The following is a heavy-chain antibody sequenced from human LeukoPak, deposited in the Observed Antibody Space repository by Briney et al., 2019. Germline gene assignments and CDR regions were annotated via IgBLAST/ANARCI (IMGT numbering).Heavy chain of an antibody. J-gene: IGHJ5*02. V-gene: IGHV3-49*04. D-gene: IGHD6-13*01. CDR1: GFTFGDYA. CDR2: IRSKAYGGTT. CDR3: TRAAGYSSIWPNWFDP. Sequence: GGSLRLSCTASGFTFGDYAMSWVRQAPGKGLGWVGFIRSKAYGGTTEYAASVKGRFTISRDDSKSIAYLQMNSLKTEDTAVYYCTRAAGYSSIWPNWFDPWGQGTLVTVSS.